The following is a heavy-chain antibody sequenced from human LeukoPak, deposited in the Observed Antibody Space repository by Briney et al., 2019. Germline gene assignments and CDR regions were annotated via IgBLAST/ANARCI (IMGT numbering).Heavy chain of an antibody. V-gene: IGHV3-53*01. Sequence: QPGGSLRLSCAASGFTFSSYEMNWVRQAPGKGLEWVSVIYSGGNTYYADSVKGRFTISRDNSKNTLYLQMNSLRAEDTAVYYCARVGGSSYNYWGQGTLVTVSS. CDR3: ARVGGSSYNY. CDR2: IYSGGNT. D-gene: IGHD1-26*01. CDR1: GFTFSSYE. J-gene: IGHJ4*02.